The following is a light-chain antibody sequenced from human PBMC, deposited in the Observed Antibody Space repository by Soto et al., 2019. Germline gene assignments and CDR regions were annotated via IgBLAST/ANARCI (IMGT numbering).Light chain of an antibody. CDR3: QQYGSSPWT. Sequence: IVLTQSPVTLSLSPWERTTLSCRASQSISRYLAWYQQKPGQGPRLLIYGASSRATGTPDRFSGSGSGTDFTLTINRLEPEDFALYYCQQYGSSPWTFGQGTKVDIK. J-gene: IGKJ1*01. CDR1: QSISRY. V-gene: IGKV3-20*01. CDR2: GAS.